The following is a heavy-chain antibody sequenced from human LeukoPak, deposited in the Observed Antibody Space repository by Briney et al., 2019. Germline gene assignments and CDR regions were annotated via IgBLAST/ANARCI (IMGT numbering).Heavy chain of an antibody. CDR2: MNPNSGNT. Sequence: ASVKVSCKASGYTFTSYYMHWVRQAPGQGLEWMGWMNPNSGNTGYAQKFQGRVTMTRNTSISTAYMELSSLRSEDTAVYYCARGRKDIFTSYYFDYWGQGTLVTVSS. D-gene: IGHD3-9*01. CDR3: ARGRKDIFTSYYFDY. CDR1: GYTFTSYY. V-gene: IGHV1-8*02. J-gene: IGHJ4*02.